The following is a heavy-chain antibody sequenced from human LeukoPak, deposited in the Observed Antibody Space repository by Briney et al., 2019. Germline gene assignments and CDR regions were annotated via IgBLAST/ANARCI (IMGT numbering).Heavy chain of an antibody. J-gene: IGHJ4*02. Sequence: GGSLRLSCAASGFTFSSYEMNWVRQAPGTGLEWVSYISTGGRTIYYADSVKGRFTISRGNAKNSLYLQMNSLRAEDTAVYYCARAPYCSGGSCYFDYWGQGTLVTVSS. V-gene: IGHV3-48*03. D-gene: IGHD2-15*01. CDR2: ISTGGRTI. CDR3: ARAPYCSGGSCYFDY. CDR1: GFTFSSYE.